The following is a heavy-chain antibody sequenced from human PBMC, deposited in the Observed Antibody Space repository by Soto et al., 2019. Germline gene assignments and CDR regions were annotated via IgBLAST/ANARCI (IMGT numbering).Heavy chain of an antibody. Sequence: GASVKVSCKASGYTFTSDGISWVRQAPGQGLEWMGWISVYNGNTNYAQKLQGRVTMTTDTSTNTAYMELRTLRSDDTAVYYCARENDYRFDPWGQGTLVTVSS. D-gene: IGHD4-17*01. CDR2: ISVYNGNT. CDR3: ARENDYRFDP. CDR1: GYTFTSDG. V-gene: IGHV1-18*04. J-gene: IGHJ5*02.